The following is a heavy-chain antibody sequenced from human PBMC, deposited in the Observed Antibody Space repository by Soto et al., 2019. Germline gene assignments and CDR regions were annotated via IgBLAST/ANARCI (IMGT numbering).Heavy chain of an antibody. D-gene: IGHD5-12*01. V-gene: IGHV1-69*01. CDR2: IIPIFGTA. Sequence: QVQLVQSGAEVKKPGSSVKVSCKASGGTFSSYAISWVRQAPGQGLEWMGGIIPIFGTANYAQKFQGRVTITADESTSTAYMELSSLRSEDTAVYYCARAREVATIWGYYYYGMDVWGQGITVTVSS. CDR3: ARAREVATIWGYYYYGMDV. CDR1: GGTFSSYA. J-gene: IGHJ6*02.